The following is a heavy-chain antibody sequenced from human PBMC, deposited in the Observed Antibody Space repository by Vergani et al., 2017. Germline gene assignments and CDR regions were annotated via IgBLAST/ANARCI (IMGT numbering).Heavy chain of an antibody. J-gene: IGHJ4*02. CDR3: ARTRWEPPPRPSDYFDY. CDR1: GFTFSSYE. Sequence: EVQLVESGGGLVQPGGSLRLSCAASGFTFSSYEMNWVRQAPGKGLEWVSYISSSGSTIYYADSVKGRFTFSRDNAKNSLYLQMNSLRAEDTAVYYCARTRWEPPPRPSDYFDYWGQGTLVTVSS. V-gene: IGHV3-48*03. CDR2: ISSSGSTI. D-gene: IGHD1-26*01.